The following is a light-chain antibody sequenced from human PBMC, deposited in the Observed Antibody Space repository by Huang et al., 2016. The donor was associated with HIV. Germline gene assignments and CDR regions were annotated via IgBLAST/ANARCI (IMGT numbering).Light chain of an antibody. J-gene: IGKJ1*01. Sequence: EVLMTQSPDILSVSPGDRATFSCRPSQNVGSNLAWYQQRPGQAPRLLIYAASTRATGVPARFSGGGSGTEFTLTISRLQSEDFATYYCQQYNTWPPWAFGQGTTVEI. CDR3: QQYNTWPPWA. V-gene: IGKV3-15*01. CDR1: QNVGSN. CDR2: AAS.